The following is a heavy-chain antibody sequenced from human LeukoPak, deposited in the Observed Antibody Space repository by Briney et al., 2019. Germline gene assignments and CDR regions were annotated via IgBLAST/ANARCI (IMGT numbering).Heavy chain of an antibody. D-gene: IGHD5-18*01. CDR2: VTSGGDT. CDR3: ATGIQLWWTFDS. V-gene: IGHV3-23*01. CDR1: GFTFSTYA. Sequence: GGSLRLSCAASGFTFSTYAMNWVRQAPGKGLEWVSSVTSGGDTYYADSVKGRFTISRDNSKNTLSLQMSSLRAEDTAIYYCATGIQLWWTFDSWGQGTLVTVSS. J-gene: IGHJ4*02.